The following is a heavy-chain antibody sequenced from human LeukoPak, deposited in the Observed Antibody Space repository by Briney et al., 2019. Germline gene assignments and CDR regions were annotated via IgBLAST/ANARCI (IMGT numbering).Heavy chain of an antibody. D-gene: IGHD4-17*01. Sequence: GGSLRLSCAASGFTFSNAWISWVRQAPGKGLEWVGRIKSKTDGGTPDYAAPVKGRFTISRDDSKNTMYLQMNSLKTEDTAVYYCTTDRGYGDYVSAWFDPWGQGALVTVSS. CDR1: GFTFSNAW. J-gene: IGHJ5*02. V-gene: IGHV3-15*01. CDR2: IKSKTDGGTP. CDR3: TTDRGYGDYVSAWFDP.